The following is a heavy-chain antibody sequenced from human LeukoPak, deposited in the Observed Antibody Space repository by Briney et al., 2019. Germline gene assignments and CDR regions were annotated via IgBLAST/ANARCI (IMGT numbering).Heavy chain of an antibody. V-gene: IGHV3-9*01. CDR2: ISWNSGSI. D-gene: IGHD2-2*01. CDR3: AKGLEGTNFDY. CDR1: GFTFDDYA. J-gene: IGHJ4*02. Sequence: SLRLSCAASGFTFDDYAMHWVRQAPGKGLEWVSGISWNSGSIGYADSVKGRFTISRDNAKNSLYLQMNSLRAEDTALHYCAKGLEGTNFDYWGQGTLVTVSS.